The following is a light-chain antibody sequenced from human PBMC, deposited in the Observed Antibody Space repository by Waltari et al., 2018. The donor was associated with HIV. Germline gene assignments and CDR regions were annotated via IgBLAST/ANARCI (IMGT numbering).Light chain of an antibody. CDR2: EVS. CDR3: CSYAGSSTLV. V-gene: IGLV2-23*02. Sequence: QSALTQPASVSGSPGQSITLASTGTSSHIGPYNLVSWHQQHPGKAPKTLIYEVSQRPSGVSNRFSGSKSGNTASLTISGLQAEDEADYYCCSYAGSSTLVFGGGTKVTVL. CDR1: SSHIGPYNL. J-gene: IGLJ3*02.